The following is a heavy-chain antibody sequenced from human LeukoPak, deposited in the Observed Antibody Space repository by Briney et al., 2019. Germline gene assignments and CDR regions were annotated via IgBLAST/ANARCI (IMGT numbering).Heavy chain of an antibody. J-gene: IGHJ4*02. CDR3: AGHRDAVAGPFDY. Sequence: SETLSLTCTVSGGSISSSSYYWGWIRQPPGKGLEWIGSIYYSGSTYYNPSLKSRVTISVDTSKNQFSLKLSSVTAADTAVYYCAGHRDAVAGPFDYWGQGTLVTVSS. CDR1: GGSISSSSYY. CDR2: IYYSGST. D-gene: IGHD6-19*01. V-gene: IGHV4-39*01.